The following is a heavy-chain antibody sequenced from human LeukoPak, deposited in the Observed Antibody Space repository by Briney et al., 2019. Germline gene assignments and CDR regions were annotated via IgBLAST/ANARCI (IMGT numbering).Heavy chain of an antibody. D-gene: IGHD2-2*02. CDR1: GFTFSSYA. CDR2: ISGSGGST. J-gene: IGHJ4*02. V-gene: IGHV3-23*01. Sequence: GGSLRLSCAASGFTFSSYAMSWVRQAPEKGLEWVSAISGSGGSTYYADSVKGRFTISRDNSKNTLYLQMNSLRAEDTAVYYCAKRSVRCSSTSCYSANFDYWGQGTLVTVSS. CDR3: AKRSVRCSSTSCYSANFDY.